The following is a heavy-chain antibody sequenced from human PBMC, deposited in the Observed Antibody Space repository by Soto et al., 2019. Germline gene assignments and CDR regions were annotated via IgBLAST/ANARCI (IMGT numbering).Heavy chain of an antibody. D-gene: IGHD3-9*01. J-gene: IGHJ5*02. CDR3: ARVLNYDILTGTYNWFDP. CDR1: GYTFTSYG. Sequence: ASVKVSCKASGYTFTSYGISWVRQAPGQGLEWMGWISAYNGNTNYAQKLQGRVTMTTDTSTSTAYMELRSLRSDDTAVYYCARVLNYDILTGTYNWFDPWGQGTLVTVSS. V-gene: IGHV1-18*01. CDR2: ISAYNGNT.